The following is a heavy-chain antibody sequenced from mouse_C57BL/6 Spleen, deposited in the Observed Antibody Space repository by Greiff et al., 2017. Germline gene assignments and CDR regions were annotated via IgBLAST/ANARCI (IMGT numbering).Heavy chain of an antibody. CDR3: TSQYDYDWAWFAY. D-gene: IGHD2-4*01. J-gene: IGHJ3*01. Sequence: QVQLQQSGAELVRPGASVTLSCKASGYTFTDYEMHWVKQTPVHGLEGIGAIDPETGGTAYNQKFKGKAILTADKSSSTAYMELRSLTSEDSAVYYCTSQYDYDWAWFAYWGQGTLVTVSA. V-gene: IGHV1-15*01. CDR1: GYTFTDYE. CDR2: IDPETGGT.